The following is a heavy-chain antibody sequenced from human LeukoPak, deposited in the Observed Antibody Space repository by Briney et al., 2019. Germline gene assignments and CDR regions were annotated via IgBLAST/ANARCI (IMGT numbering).Heavy chain of an antibody. V-gene: IGHV3-43*02. J-gene: IGHJ4*02. CDR3: AKDVDPRDGYNSPLDY. CDR2: ISIDGTST. D-gene: IGHD5-24*01. Sequence: GESLRLSCAASGFTFDDFPMHWVRPAPGEGLEWVSFISIDGTSTYYADSVKGRFTISRDNRKDSLYLQMNSLRTEDTALYYCAKDVDPRDGYNSPLDYWGQGTLVTVSS. CDR1: GFTFDDFP.